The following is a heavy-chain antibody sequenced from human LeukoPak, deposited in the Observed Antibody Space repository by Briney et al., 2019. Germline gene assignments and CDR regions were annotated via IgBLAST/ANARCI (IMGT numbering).Heavy chain of an antibody. CDR2: INPNSGGT. CDR1: GYNFTGYY. V-gene: IGHV1-2*02. D-gene: IGHD5-24*01. CDR3: AREERGDGYNWPPDY. J-gene: IGHJ4*02. Sequence: GASVKVSCKASGYNFTGYYIYWVRQAPGQRLEWMGWINPNSGGTNYAQKFQGRVTMTRDTSISTAYMELSRLRSDDTAVYYCAREERGDGYNWPPDYWGQGTLVTVSS.